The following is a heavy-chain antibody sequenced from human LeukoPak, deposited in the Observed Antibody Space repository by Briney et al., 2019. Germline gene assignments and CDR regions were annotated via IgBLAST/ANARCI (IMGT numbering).Heavy chain of an antibody. J-gene: IGHJ3*02. Sequence: GGSLRLSCAASGFTFSSYGMHWVRQAPGKGLEWVAVISYDGSNKYYADSVKGRFTISRDNSKNTLYLQMNSLRAEDTAVYYCAKTLKPGSGSYYRDAFDIWGQGTMVTVSS. V-gene: IGHV3-30*18. CDR1: GFTFSSYG. CDR2: ISYDGSNK. D-gene: IGHD3-10*01. CDR3: AKTLKPGSGSYYRDAFDI.